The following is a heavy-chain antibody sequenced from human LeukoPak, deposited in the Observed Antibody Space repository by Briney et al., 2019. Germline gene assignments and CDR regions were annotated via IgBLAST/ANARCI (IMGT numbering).Heavy chain of an antibody. CDR2: IRSKIYGATP. Sequence: GGSLRLSCAASGFTFGDYGMSWFRQAPGKGLEWVALIRSKIYGATPEYAAPVKGRFSISRDDSKSIVYLQMNRLTSEDTALYYCTRYPHTICSATECPCDYWGQGTLVTVSS. CDR3: TRYPHTICSATECPCDY. D-gene: IGHD2-15*01. CDR1: GFTFGDYG. J-gene: IGHJ4*02. V-gene: IGHV3-49*03.